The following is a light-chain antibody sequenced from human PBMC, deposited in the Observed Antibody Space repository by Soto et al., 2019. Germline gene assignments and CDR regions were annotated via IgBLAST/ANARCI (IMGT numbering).Light chain of an antibody. Sequence: ETVLTQSPGTLSLSPGERATLSCRASQSVSNSYLAWYQQKPGQAPRLLIYHASTRATGIPDRFSGSGSGTDFTLTISRLEPEDFAVYYCQQYGSSPLTFGPGTKVDI. CDR3: QQYGSSPLT. J-gene: IGKJ3*01. CDR2: HAS. CDR1: QSVSNSY. V-gene: IGKV3-20*01.